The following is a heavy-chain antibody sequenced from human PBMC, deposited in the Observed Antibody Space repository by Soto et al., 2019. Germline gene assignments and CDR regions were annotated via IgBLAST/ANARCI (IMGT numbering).Heavy chain of an antibody. D-gene: IGHD3-16*01. J-gene: IGHJ4*02. CDR2: ISGSGGST. CDR3: ARPYYDYIWGSFHY. Sequence: EVQLLESGGGLVQPGGSLRLSCAASGFTFSSYAMSWVRQAPGRGLEWVSAISGSGGSTYYADSVKGRFTISRDNSKKTLYLQMNGLRAEDTAVYYCARPYYDYIWGSFHYWGQGTLVTVSS. V-gene: IGHV3-23*01. CDR1: GFTFSSYA.